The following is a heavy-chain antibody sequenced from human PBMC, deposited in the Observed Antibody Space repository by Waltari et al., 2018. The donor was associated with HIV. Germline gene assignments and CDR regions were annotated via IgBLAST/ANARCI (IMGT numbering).Heavy chain of an antibody. Sequence: QVQLQESGPGLVKPSGTLSLTCAVSGGPLSSSNWWCWVRPPPGKGLEWIGEIYHSGSTNYNPSLKSRVTISVDKSKNQFSLKLSSVTAADTAVYYCARVSSGWYSRWFDPWGQGTLVTVSS. V-gene: IGHV4-4*02. D-gene: IGHD6-19*01. CDR3: ARVSSGWYSRWFDP. CDR1: GGPLSSSNW. CDR2: IYHSGST. J-gene: IGHJ5*02.